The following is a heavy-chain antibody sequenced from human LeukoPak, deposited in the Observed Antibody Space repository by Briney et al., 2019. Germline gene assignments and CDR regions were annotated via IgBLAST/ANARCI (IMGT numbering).Heavy chain of an antibody. Sequence: GASVKVSCKASGYTFTVYFIHWVRQAPGQGLEWMGWINPNSGGTNYAKKFQGRVSMTRDTSISTAYMELSRLRSDDTAVFYCAVDSSASDLDYWGQGTLVSVSS. D-gene: IGHD3-22*01. J-gene: IGHJ4*02. CDR1: GYTFTVYF. CDR2: INPNSGGT. V-gene: IGHV1-2*02. CDR3: AVDSSASDLDY.